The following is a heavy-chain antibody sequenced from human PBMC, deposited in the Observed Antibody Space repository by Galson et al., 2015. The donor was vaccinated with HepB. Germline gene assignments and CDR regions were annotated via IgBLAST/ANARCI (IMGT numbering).Heavy chain of an antibody. CDR2: IKQDGSEK. D-gene: IGHD3-22*01. J-gene: IGHJ4*02. CDR3: ARDLPLPDYYDSSGYYPDY. Sequence: SLRLSCAASGFTFSSYWISWVRQAPGKGLEWVANIKQDGSEKYYVDSVKGRFTISRDNAKNSLYLQMNSLRAEDTAVYYCARDLPLPDYYDSSGYYPDYWGQGTLVTVSS. V-gene: IGHV3-7*03. CDR1: GFTFSSYW.